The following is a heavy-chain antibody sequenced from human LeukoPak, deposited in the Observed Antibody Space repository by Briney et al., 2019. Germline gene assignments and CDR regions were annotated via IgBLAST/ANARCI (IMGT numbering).Heavy chain of an antibody. D-gene: IGHD3-22*01. CDR3: ARDKGYGSSGYYRFDY. V-gene: IGHV1-46*01. CDR2: INPSGGST. CDR1: GYTFTSYY. Sequence: GASVKVSCKASGYTFTSYYMHWVRQPPGQGLERMGIINPSGGSTSYAQKFQGRVTMTRDMSTSTVYMELSSLRSEDTAVYYCARDKGYGSSGYYRFDYWGQGTLVTVSS. J-gene: IGHJ4*02.